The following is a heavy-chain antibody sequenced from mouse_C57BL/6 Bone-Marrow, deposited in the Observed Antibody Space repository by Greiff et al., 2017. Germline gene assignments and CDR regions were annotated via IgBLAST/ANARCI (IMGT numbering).Heavy chain of an antibody. CDR3: ARDGTTGSAYDLDY. J-gene: IGHJ2*01. Sequence: QVQLQQPGAELVMPGASVKLSCKASGYTFTSYWMHWVKQRPGQGLEWIGEIDPSDSYTNYNQKFKGKSTLTVDKTSSTASMQLSSLTSEDSAVYYCARDGTTGSAYDLDYWGQGTTLTVSS. V-gene: IGHV1-69*01. CDR1: GYTFTSYW. D-gene: IGHD1-1*01. CDR2: IDPSDSYT.